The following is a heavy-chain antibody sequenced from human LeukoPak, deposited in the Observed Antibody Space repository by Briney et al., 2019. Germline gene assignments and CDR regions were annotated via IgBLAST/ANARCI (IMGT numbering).Heavy chain of an antibody. D-gene: IGHD3-10*01. V-gene: IGHV1-18*04. CDR3: ARSNVLLWFGELHDYYGMDV. CDR2: ISAYNGNT. CDR1: GYTFTSYG. Sequence: ASMKVSCKASGYTFTSYGISWVRQAPGQGLEWMGWISAYNGNTNYAQKLQGRVTMTTDTSTSTAYMELRSLRSDDTAVYYCARSNVLLWFGELHDYYGMDVWGKGTTVTVSS. J-gene: IGHJ6*04.